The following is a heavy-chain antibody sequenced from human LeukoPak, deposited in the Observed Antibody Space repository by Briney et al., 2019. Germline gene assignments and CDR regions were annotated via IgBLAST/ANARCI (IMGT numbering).Heavy chain of an antibody. CDR2: IYTSGST. CDR1: GGSISSYY. V-gene: IGHV4-4*07. D-gene: IGHD6-13*01. Sequence: PSETLSLTCTVSGGSISSYYWSWIRQPAGKGLEWIGRIYTSGSTNYNPSLKSRVTMSVDTSKNQFSLKLSSATAADTAVYYCARDLLAAAGTVFDPWGQGTLVTVSS. CDR3: ARDLLAAAGTVFDP. J-gene: IGHJ5*02.